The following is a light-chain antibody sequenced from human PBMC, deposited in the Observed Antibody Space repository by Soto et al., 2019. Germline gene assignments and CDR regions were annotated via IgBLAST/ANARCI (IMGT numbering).Light chain of an antibody. CDR3: QQYNSYPWT. J-gene: IGKJ1*01. Sequence: DIQMTQSPSTLSASVGDRVTITCRASQSISSWLAWYQQKPGKAPKLLIYKASSLERGVPSRFSGSGSGTEFTLTISSLQPDDFATYYCQQYNSYPWTFGPGTKVEIK. V-gene: IGKV1-5*03. CDR1: QSISSW. CDR2: KAS.